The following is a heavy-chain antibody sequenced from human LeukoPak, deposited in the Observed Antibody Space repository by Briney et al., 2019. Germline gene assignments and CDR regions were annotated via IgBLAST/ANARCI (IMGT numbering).Heavy chain of an antibody. CDR3: AKGTYDSSGYYYSIDY. CDR2: NSGSGGST. J-gene: IGHJ4*02. V-gene: IGHV3-23*01. Sequence: GGSLRLSCAASGFTFSSYGMSWVRQAPGKGLEWVSANSGSGGSTYYADSVKGRFTISRDNSKNTLYLQMNSLRAEDTAVYYCAKGTYDSSGYYYSIDYWGQGTLVTVSS. D-gene: IGHD3-22*01. CDR1: GFTFSSYG.